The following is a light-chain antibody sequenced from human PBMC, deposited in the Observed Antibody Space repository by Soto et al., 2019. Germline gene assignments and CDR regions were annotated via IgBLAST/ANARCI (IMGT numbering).Light chain of an antibody. V-gene: IGKV1-27*01. CDR1: QGIVNF. CDR2: AAS. Sequence: DIPMTQSPSSLSASVGDRVTITCRASQGIVNFLAWYQQKPGEGPKLLIYAASILQSGVPSRFSGSGSGTEFTLTISSLQPEDVATYYCQKYNIGPLTFGGGTKVEIK. J-gene: IGKJ4*01. CDR3: QKYNIGPLT.